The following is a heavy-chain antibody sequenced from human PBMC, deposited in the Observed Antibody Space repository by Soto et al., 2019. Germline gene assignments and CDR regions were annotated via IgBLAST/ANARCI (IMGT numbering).Heavy chain of an antibody. CDR1: GFTFRNYS. CDR3: AILLLWFESEGSFFYY. Sequence: PGGSLRLSCAASGFTFRNYSMNWVRQAPGKGLEWVSSISASSTYISYADSVKGRFTISRDNAKNSLYLQMDSLRAEDTAVYYCAILLLWFESEGSFFYYSGQRAPVIVSS. V-gene: IGHV3-21*06. J-gene: IGHJ4*02. D-gene: IGHD3-10*01. CDR2: ISASSTYI.